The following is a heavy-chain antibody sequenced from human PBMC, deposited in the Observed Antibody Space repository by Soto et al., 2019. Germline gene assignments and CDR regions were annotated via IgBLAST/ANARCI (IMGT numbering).Heavy chain of an antibody. CDR1: GVSSGSTYY. CDR2: MSHIGSV. D-gene: IGHD6-19*01. Sequence: QVLLQESGPGLVQPSGTLSLSCVVSGVSSGSTYYWGWVREPPGKGLEWLGDMSHIGSVNYNPSLTSRVTTSMDKSQNQFSLKLDSMTAADTAVYYCARSLGWYAVDYWGQGTLVIVSS. V-gene: IGHV4-4*02. J-gene: IGHJ4*02. CDR3: ARSLGWYAVDY.